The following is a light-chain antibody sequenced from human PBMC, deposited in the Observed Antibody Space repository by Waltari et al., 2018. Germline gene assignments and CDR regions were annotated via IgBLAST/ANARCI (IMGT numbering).Light chain of an antibody. CDR3: YSTDSSANYRV. V-gene: IGLV3-10*01. J-gene: IGLJ3*02. Sequence: SYELTQPPSVSVSPGQTARITCSGDALPKKYAYWYQQKSGQATVLVIYEDSKRPSGFPYGFSGSSSGTLATLTISGAQVEDEADYFGYSTDSSANYRVFGGGTKLTVL. CDR2: EDS. CDR1: ALPKKY.